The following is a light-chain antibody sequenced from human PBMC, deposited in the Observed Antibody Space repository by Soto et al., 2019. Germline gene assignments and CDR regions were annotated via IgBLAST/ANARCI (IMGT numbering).Light chain of an antibody. J-gene: IGLJ2*01. V-gene: IGLV1-40*01. CDR3: QSYDSSHVV. Sequence: QAVVTQPPSVSGAPGQRVTISCTGSSSNIGAGYDVHWYQQLPGTAPKLLIYGNSNRPSGVPDRFSGSKSGTSASLAITGLQAEDEAEYYCQSYDSSHVVFGGGTKLTVL. CDR2: GNS. CDR1: SSNIGAGYD.